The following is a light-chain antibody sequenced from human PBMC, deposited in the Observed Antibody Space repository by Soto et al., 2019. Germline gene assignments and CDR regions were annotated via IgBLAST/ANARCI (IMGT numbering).Light chain of an antibody. J-gene: IGKJ1*01. CDR2: AAS. CDR3: QHYNSSSEA. Sequence: DMQITQSPSSLSASVGDRVTISCRASQSISRYLHWYQQKPGEAPKVLIYAASSLQGGVRSRFSCSGSGTEFTLTISSLQPEDSATYYCQHYNSSSEAFGQGTKVDIK. CDR1: QSISRY. V-gene: IGKV1-39*01.